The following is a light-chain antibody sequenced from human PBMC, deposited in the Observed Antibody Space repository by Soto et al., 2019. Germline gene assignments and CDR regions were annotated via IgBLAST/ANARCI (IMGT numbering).Light chain of an antibody. CDR2: SNN. CDR3: AVWDDSLNGLWV. J-gene: IGLJ3*02. V-gene: IGLV1-44*01. CDR1: SSNIGRDT. Sequence: QSVLTQPPSASGTPGQRVIISCSGSSSNIGRDTVNWYRQFPGTAPKLLIYSNNQRPSGVPDRFSGSKSGTSASLAISGLQSEDEADYYCAVWDDSLNGLWVFGGGTQVTVL.